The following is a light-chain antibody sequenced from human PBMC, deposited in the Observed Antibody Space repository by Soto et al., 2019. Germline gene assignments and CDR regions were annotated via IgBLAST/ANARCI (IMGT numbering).Light chain of an antibody. CDR3: QQYGSSPLT. Sequence: EIVLTQSPATLSFSPGERATLSCRASQSVSSYLAWYQQKPGQAPRLLIYDASNRATGIPARFSGSGSGTEFTLSISSLQFDDFAVYSCQQYGSSPLTFGGGTKVDIK. V-gene: IGKV3-11*01. CDR1: QSVSSY. J-gene: IGKJ4*01. CDR2: DAS.